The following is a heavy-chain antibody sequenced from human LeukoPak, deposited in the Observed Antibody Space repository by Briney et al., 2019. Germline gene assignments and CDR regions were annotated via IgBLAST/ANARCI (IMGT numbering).Heavy chain of an antibody. CDR2: IYYSGST. CDR3: ARIRYYDIFPACFDY. V-gene: IGHV4-59*01. J-gene: IGHJ4*02. D-gene: IGHD3-9*01. Sequence: PSETLSLTCAVYGGSFSGYYWSWIRQPPGKGLEWIGYIYYSGSTNYNPSLKSRVTISVDTSKNQFSLKLSSVTAADTAVYYCARIRYYDIFPACFDYWGQGTLVTVSS. CDR1: GGSFSGYY.